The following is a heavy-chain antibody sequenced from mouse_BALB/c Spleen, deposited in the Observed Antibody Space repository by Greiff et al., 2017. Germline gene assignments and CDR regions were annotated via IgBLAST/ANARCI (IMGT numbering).Heavy chain of an antibody. D-gene: IGHD1-2*01. CDR3: ARGGITTATGY. J-gene: IGHJ2*01. Sequence: VKLQESGAELMKPGASVKISCKATGYTFSSYWIEWVKQRPGHGLEWIGEILPGSGSTNYNEKFKGKATFTADTSSNTAYMQLSSLTSEDSAVYYCARGGITTATGYWGQGTTLTVSS. CDR1: GYTFSSYW. V-gene: IGHV1-9*01. CDR2: ILPGSGST.